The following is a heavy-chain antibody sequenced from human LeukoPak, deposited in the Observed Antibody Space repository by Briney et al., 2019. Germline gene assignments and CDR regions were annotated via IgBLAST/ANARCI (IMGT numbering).Heavy chain of an antibody. V-gene: IGHV3-30*02. D-gene: IGHD3-22*01. Sequence: PGGSLRLSCAASGFTFSNNGMHWVRQAPGKGLEWVAFIRYDGGNKYYADSVKGRFTISRDNSKNTLYLQMNSLRAEDTAVYYCAKSTAYSISMIVVIKPMDAWGQGTTVTVSS. J-gene: IGHJ6*02. CDR1: GFTFSNNG. CDR2: IRYDGGNK. CDR3: AKSTAYSISMIVVIKPMDA.